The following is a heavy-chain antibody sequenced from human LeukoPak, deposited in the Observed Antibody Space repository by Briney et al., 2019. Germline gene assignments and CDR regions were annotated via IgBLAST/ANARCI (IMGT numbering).Heavy chain of an antibody. D-gene: IGHD3-9*01. J-gene: IGHJ5*02. CDR2: INPHRGGT. CDR1: GYTFTGYY. CDR3: ARDYTAILTGDNWFDP. Sequence: ASVKVSCKASGYTFTGYYMHWVRQAPGQGVEGMGWINPHRGGTNYAQKFQGRVTMTTDTSISTAFMELSRLRSDDTAVYFCARDYTAILTGDNWFDPWGQGTLVTVSS. V-gene: IGHV1-2*02.